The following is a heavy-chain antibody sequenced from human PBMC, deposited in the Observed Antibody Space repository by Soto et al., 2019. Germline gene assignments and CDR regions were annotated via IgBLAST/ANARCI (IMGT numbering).Heavy chain of an antibody. V-gene: IGHV3-23*01. CDR2: ISGSGGST. J-gene: IGHJ4*02. Sequence: EVQLLESGGGLVQPGGSLRLSCAASGFTFSSYAMSWVRQAPGKGLEWVSAISGSGGSTYYADSVKGRFTISRDNSKNALYLQMNSLRAEDTAVYYGAKGHGGFGACEYWGQGPLVTVSS. D-gene: IGHD3-10*01. CDR1: GFTFSSYA. CDR3: AKGHGGFGACEY.